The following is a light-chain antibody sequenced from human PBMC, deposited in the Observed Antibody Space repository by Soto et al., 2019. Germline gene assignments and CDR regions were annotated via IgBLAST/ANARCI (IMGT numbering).Light chain of an antibody. CDR3: QQRSNWPVT. CDR1: QSVSSY. Sequence: EIVLTQSPATLSLSPGERATLSCRASQSVSSYLAWYQQKPGQAPRILIYDASNRATGIPARFSGSGSGTDFTLTISSLEPEDFAVYYCQQRSNWPVTFGQGTRREIK. CDR2: DAS. V-gene: IGKV3-11*01. J-gene: IGKJ5*01.